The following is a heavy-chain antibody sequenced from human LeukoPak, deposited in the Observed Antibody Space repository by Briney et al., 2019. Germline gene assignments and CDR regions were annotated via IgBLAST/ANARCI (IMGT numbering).Heavy chain of an antibody. CDR1: GGSISSYY. CDR3: ARYWGPYDNSGAYFDY. J-gene: IGHJ4*02. Sequence: SETLSLTCTVSGGSISSYYWSWIRQPPGKGLEWIGYIYYSGSTNYNPSLKSRVTISVDTSKNQFSLKVSSVTAADTAMYYCARYWGPYDNSGAYFDYWGQGTLVTVSS. CDR2: IYYSGST. V-gene: IGHV4-59*08. D-gene: IGHD3-22*01.